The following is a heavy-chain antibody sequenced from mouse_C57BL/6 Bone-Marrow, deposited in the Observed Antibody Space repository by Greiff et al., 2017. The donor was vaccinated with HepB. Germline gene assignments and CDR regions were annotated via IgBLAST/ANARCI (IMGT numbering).Heavy chain of an antibody. Sequence: VQLQQSGAELVRPGASVKLSCTASGFNIKDDYMHWVKQRPEQGLEWIGWIDPENGDTEYASKFQGKATITADTSSNTAYLQLSSLTSEDTAVYYCTTKGYYVNSWFAYWGQETLVTFSA. CDR2: IDPENGDT. V-gene: IGHV14-4*01. CDR1: GFNIKDDY. J-gene: IGHJ3*01. CDR3: TTKGYYVNSWFAY. D-gene: IGHD2-1*01.